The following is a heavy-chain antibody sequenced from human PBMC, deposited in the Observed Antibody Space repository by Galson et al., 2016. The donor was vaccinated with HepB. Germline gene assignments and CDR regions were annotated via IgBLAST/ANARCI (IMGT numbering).Heavy chain of an antibody. D-gene: IGHD3-10*01. CDR1: ADMFKNYA. J-gene: IGHJ5*02. CDR3: ARAHYYGSGWGVDP. CDR2: IIPIFGTA. V-gene: IGHV1-69*06. Sequence: SVKVSCKASADMFKNYAVFWVRQAPGQGLEWMGGIIPIFGTAHYSQNFRGRLSISADTSATTAYMELSSLRSEDTSVYYCARAHYYGSGWGVDPWGQGTLVIVSS.